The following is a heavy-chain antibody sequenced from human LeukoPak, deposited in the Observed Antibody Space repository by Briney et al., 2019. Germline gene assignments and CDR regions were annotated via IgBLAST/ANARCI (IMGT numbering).Heavy chain of an antibody. J-gene: IGHJ6*03. V-gene: IGHV3-23*01. CDR2: ISGSGGST. CDR3: AKSGTYCSSTSCYGNYYYYYMDV. CDR1: GFTFSSYA. Sequence: GGSLRLSCAASGFTFSSYAMSWVRQAPGKGLEWVSAISGSGGSTYYADSVKGRFTISRDSSKNTLYLQMNSLRAEDTAVYYCAKSGTYCSSTSCYGNYYYYYMDVWGKGTTVTVSS. D-gene: IGHD2-2*01.